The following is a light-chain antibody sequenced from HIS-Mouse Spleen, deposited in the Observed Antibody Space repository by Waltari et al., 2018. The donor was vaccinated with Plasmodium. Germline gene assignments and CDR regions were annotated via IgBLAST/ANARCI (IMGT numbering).Light chain of an antibody. CDR2: GPS. CDR3: QQYNNWSFT. CDR1: QSVSSN. J-gene: IGKJ3*01. Sequence: EIVMTQSPATLSVSPGERATLSGRASQSVSSNLAWYQQKPGQSPRLLSYGPSTRATGIPARFSGSGSGTEFTLTISSLQSEDFAVYYCQQYNNWSFTFGPGTKVDIK. V-gene: IGKV3-15*01.